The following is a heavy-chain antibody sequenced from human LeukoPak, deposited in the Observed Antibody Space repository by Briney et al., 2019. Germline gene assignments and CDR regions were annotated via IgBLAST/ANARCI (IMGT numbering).Heavy chain of an antibody. CDR2: ISGSGGST. J-gene: IGHJ4*02. Sequence: GGSLRLSCAASGFTLSSYAMSWVRQAPGKGLEWVSAISGSGGSTYYADSVKGRFTISRDNSKNTLYLQMNSLRAEGTAVYYCAKTRGYYDSSGYAKKYYFDYWGQGTLVTVSS. CDR1: GFTLSSYA. V-gene: IGHV3-23*01. CDR3: AKTRGYYDSSGYAKKYYFDY. D-gene: IGHD3-22*01.